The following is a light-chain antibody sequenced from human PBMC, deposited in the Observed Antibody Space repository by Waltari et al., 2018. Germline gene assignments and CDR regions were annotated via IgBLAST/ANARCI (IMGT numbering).Light chain of an antibody. J-gene: IGLJ2*01. V-gene: IGLV2-23*01. Sequence: QSALTQPASVSGSPGQSITIPCTGTRSDVGSYNLVSWYQEHPGKAPKLMIYEDSKRPSGVSNRFSGSKSGNTASLTISVLQAEDEADYFCCAYAGSFTLVFCGGTKLTVL. CDR2: EDS. CDR3: CAYAGSFTLV. CDR1: RSDVGSYNL.